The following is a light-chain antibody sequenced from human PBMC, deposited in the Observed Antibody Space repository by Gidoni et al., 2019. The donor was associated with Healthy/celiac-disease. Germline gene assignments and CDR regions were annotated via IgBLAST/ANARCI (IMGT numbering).Light chain of an antibody. Sequence: DIQMNQSPSTLSASVGDRVTITCRASQSISSWLAWYQQKPGKAPKLLIYKASSLESGVPSRFSGSGSGTEFTLTISSLQPDDFATYYCQQYNSYPIPFGQGTRLEIK. CDR2: KAS. CDR1: QSISSW. CDR3: QQYNSYPIP. V-gene: IGKV1-5*03. J-gene: IGKJ5*01.